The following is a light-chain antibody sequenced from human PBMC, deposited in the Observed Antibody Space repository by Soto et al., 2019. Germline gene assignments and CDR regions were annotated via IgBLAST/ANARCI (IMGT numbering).Light chain of an antibody. J-gene: IGLJ1*01. CDR3: QSYDSSLSGFYV. CDR2: GNS. V-gene: IGLV1-40*01. Sequence: QSVLTQPPSVSGAPGQRVTISFTGSSSNIGAGYDVHWYQQLPGTAPKLLIYGNSNRPSRVPDRFSGSKSGTSASLAITGLQAEDEADYYCQSYDSSLSGFYVFGTGTKLTVL. CDR1: SSNIGAGYD.